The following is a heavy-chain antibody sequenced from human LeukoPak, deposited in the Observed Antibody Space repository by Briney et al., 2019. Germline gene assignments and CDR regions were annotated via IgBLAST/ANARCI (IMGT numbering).Heavy chain of an antibody. CDR2: ISGSGGST. Sequence: PGGSLRLSCAASGFTFSSYAMSWVRQAPGKGLEWVSAISGSGGSTYYADSAKGRFTISRDNSKNTLYLQTNSLRAEDTAVYYCAKDRRYFVCWFDPWGQGTLVTVSS. V-gene: IGHV3-23*01. CDR3: AKDRRYFVCWFDP. J-gene: IGHJ5*02. CDR1: GFTFSSYA. D-gene: IGHD3-9*01.